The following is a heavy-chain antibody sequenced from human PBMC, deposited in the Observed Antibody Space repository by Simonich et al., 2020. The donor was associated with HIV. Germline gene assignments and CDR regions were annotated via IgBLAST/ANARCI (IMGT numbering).Heavy chain of an antibody. CDR2: IIPIMDIT. V-gene: IGHV1-69*10. J-gene: IGHJ4*02. CDR1: GGTFSSYG. CDR3: ARGHQQLVGRVHFDY. Sequence: QVHLMQSVAEVKKPGSSVKVSCKASGGTFSSYGINWVRQAPGQGLEWMGGIIPIMDITNYAQKFQGRVTITADKSTSTAYMELSSLRSDDTAVYYCARGHQQLVGRVHFDYWGQGILVTVSS. D-gene: IGHD6-13*01.